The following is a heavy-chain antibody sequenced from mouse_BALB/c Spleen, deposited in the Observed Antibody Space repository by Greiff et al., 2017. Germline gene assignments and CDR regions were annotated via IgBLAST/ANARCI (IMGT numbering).Heavy chain of an antibody. CDR2: ILPGSGST. V-gene: IGHV1-9*01. CDR1: GYTFSSYW. CDR3: ARKKSGFAY. Sequence: QVQLQQSGAELMKPGASVKISCKATGYTFSSYWIEWVKQRPGHGLEWIGEILPGSGSTNYNEKFKGKATFTADTSSNTAYMQLSSLTSEDSAVYYCARKKSGFAYWGQGTLGTVSA. J-gene: IGHJ3*01. D-gene: IGHD1-3*01.